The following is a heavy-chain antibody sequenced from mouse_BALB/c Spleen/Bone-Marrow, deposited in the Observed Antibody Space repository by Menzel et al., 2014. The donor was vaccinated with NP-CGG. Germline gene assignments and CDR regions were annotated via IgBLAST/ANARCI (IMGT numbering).Heavy chain of an antibody. D-gene: IGHD2-1*01. Sequence: EVKLVESGPGLVKPSQPVSLTCTVTGISITTGNYRWSWIRQFPGNKLEWIGYIYYSGTITYNPSLTSRTTITRDTSKNQFFLEMNSVTAEDTATYYCARYYGNYFDYWGQGTTLTVSS. CDR1: GISITTGNYR. CDR3: ARYYGNYFDY. J-gene: IGHJ2*01. V-gene: IGHV3-5*02. CDR2: IYYSGTI.